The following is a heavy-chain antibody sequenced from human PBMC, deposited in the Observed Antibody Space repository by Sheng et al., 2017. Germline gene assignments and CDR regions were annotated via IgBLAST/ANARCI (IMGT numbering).Heavy chain of an antibody. J-gene: IGHJ3*02. CDR3: VKGRTSGRDALDI. CDR1: GFNFDDSA. D-gene: IGHD3-10*01. V-gene: IGHV3-9*01. Sequence: EVQLGESGGGLVQPGRSLRLSCAASGFNFDDSAMYWVRQVPGEGLEWVSGISWNGGSVGYADSVKGRFTISRDNAKKSLYLQMNSLRLEDTALYYCVKGRTSGRDALDIWGQGTMVTVSS. CDR2: ISWNGGSV.